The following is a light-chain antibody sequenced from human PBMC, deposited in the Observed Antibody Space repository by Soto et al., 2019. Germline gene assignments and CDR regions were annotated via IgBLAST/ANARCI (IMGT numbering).Light chain of an antibody. V-gene: IGKV1-39*01. J-gene: IGKJ4*01. CDR3: QQTSNTPQT. CDR2: GAS. Sequence: DIQMTQSPSSMSASVGDSVTLTCRASHDIDIYLHWYQQKPGTAPKLLIYGASSLQSGVPSRLSGSGSGTDFTLTIRSLQPEDFATYYCQQTSNTPQTFGGGTKVDIK. CDR1: HDIDIY.